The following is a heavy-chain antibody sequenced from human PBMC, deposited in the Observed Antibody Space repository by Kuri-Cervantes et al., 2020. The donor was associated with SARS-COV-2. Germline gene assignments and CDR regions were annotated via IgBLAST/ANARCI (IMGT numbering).Heavy chain of an antibody. D-gene: IGHD3-22*01. CDR2: IIPIFGTA. J-gene: IGHJ4*02. CDR3: ARGESPTTYYYDSNYYFDY. V-gene: IGHV1-69*13. Sequence: SVKVSCKASGGTFSTHAINWVRQAPGQGLEWMGGIIPIFGTANYAQKFQGRVTITADESTSTAYMELSSLRSEDTAVYYCARGESPTTYYYDSNYYFDYWGQGTLVTVSS. CDR1: GGTFSTHA.